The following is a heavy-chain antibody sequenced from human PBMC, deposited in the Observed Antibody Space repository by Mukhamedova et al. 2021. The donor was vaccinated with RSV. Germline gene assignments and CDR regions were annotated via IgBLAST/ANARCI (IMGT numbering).Heavy chain of an antibody. V-gene: IGHV3-30-3*01. CDR3: ARQGKFDYHYYYMDV. J-gene: IGHJ6*03. CDR2: ISYDGSNK. CDR1: GFTFSSYA. D-gene: IGHD4-23*01. Sequence: GFTFSSYAMHWVRQAPGKGLEWVAVISYDGSNKYYADSVKGRFTISRDNSRNTLYLQMNSLRAEDTAVYYCARQGKFDYHYYYMDV.